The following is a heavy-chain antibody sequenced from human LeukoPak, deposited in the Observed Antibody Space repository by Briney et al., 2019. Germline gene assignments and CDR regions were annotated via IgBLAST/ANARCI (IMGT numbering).Heavy chain of an antibody. CDR1: VFTFSTYN. V-gene: IGHV3-21*01. D-gene: IGHD6-19*01. CDR3: ARDQSSYSSGWAYYYYMDV. Sequence: PGGSLRLSCAASVFTFSTYNMNWVRQAPGKGLEWVSSITSSSRYTFYADSVKGRFTISRDNAKNSLYLQMNSLRAEDTAVYYCARDQSSYSSGWAYYYYMDVWGKGTTVTVSS. J-gene: IGHJ6*03. CDR2: ITSSSRYT.